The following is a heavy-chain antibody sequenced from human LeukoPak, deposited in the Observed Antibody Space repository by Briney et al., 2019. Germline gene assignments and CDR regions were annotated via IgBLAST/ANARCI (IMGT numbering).Heavy chain of an antibody. V-gene: IGHV1-2*02. Sequence: ASVKVSCKASGYIFTSYYMHWVRQAPGQGLEWMGWINPNTGSTNFAQKFQGRIAMMRATSITTFYMELNSLRSDDTAVYYCARGIYCGGDCYSDYWGQGTLVTVSS. CDR2: INPNTGST. CDR1: GYIFTSYY. CDR3: ARGIYCGGDCYSDY. J-gene: IGHJ4*02. D-gene: IGHD2-21*02.